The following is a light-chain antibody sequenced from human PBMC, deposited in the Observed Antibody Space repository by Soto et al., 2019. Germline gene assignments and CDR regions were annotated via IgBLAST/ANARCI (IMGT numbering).Light chain of an antibody. CDR3: QQYNSYPT. CDR1: QSISSW. J-gene: IGKJ4*01. Sequence: DIQMTQSPSTLSASVGDRVTITCRASQSISSWLAWYQQKPGKAPKLLIYDASSLESGVPSRFSGSGSGTEFTLPISSLQPDDFATYYCQQYNSYPTFGGGTKVEIK. V-gene: IGKV1-5*01. CDR2: DAS.